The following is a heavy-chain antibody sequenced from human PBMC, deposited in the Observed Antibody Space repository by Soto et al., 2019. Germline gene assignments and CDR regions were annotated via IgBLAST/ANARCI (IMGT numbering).Heavy chain of an antibody. CDR2: ISAYNGNT. CDR1: GYTFTSYG. CDR3: ARPSGNSYIWFAP. J-gene: IGHJ5*02. Sequence: QVQLVQSGAEVKKPGASVKVSCKASGYTFTSYGISWVRQAPGQGLEWMGWISAYNGNTNYAQKLQGRVTMTPDTAASTADMEVRMRRSDDTAVYYCARPSGNSYIWFAPCGQGTLVTVSS. D-gene: IGHD1-26*01. V-gene: IGHV1-18*01.